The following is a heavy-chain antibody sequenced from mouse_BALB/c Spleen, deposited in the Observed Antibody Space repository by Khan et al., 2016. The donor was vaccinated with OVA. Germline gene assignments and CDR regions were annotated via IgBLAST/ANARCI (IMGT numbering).Heavy chain of an antibody. CDR1: GFTFSSYG. D-gene: IGHD1-1*01. J-gene: IGHJ2*01. CDR3: ATSYYYGYYFDY. V-gene: IGHV5-17*02. CDR2: ISGDSSTI. Sequence: KLVESGGGLVQPGGSRKLSCAASGFTFSSYGMHWVRQAPEKGLEWVAYISGDSSTIYYADTVKGRFTISRDNPKNTLFLQMTSLMSEDTAMYYCATSYYYGYYFDYWGPGTTLTVSS.